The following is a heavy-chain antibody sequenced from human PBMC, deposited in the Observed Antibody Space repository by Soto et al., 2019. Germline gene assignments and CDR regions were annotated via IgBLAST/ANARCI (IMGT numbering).Heavy chain of an antibody. Sequence: EVQLVETGGGLIQPGGSLRLSCLASGFTVTSNYMIWVRHPPGKGLEWVSTTFSSGITHYADSVKGRFTISRDNSKNTIYLQMDNLRVEDTALYYCAKKPPSAIQGWAFAMDVWGQGTTVSVSS. CDR1: GFTVTSNY. CDR3: AKKPPSAIQGWAFAMDV. V-gene: IGHV3-53*02. D-gene: IGHD2-2*01. J-gene: IGHJ6*02. CDR2: TFSSGIT.